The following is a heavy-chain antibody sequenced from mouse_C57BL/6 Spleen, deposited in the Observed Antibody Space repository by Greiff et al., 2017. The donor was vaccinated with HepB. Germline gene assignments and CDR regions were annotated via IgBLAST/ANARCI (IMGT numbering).Heavy chain of an antibody. CDR2: ILPGSGST. CDR1: GYTFTGYW. CDR3: ASGGNFFYWYFDV. D-gene: IGHD2-1*01. Sequence: QVQLQQSGAELMKPGASVKLSCKATGYTFTGYWIEWVKQRPGHGLGWIGEILPGSGSTNHNEKFKGKATFTADTSSNTAYMQLSSLTTEDAAIYYCASGGNFFYWYFDVWGTGTTVTVSS. V-gene: IGHV1-9*01. J-gene: IGHJ1*03.